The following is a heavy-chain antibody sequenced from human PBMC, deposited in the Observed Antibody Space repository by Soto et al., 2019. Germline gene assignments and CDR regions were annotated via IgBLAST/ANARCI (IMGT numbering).Heavy chain of an antibody. Sequence: SLRLSCAASGFTFSSYAMHWVRQAPGKGLEWVAVISYDGSNKYYADSVKGRFTISRDNSKNTLYLQMNSLRAEDTAVYYCARVWGGYSYGTWGQGTLVTVSS. V-gene: IGHV3-30-3*01. D-gene: IGHD5-18*01. CDR3: ARVWGGYSYGT. CDR1: GFTFSSYA. J-gene: IGHJ5*02. CDR2: ISYDGSNK.